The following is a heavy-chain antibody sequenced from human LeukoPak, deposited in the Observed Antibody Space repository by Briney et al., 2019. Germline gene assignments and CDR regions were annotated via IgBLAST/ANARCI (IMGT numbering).Heavy chain of an antibody. CDR2: INTYNGDT. CDR3: AREWWGYDVLTGDNWFDP. Sequence: ASVKVSCKTSGFPFTTYGINWVRQAPGLGLEWMGWINTYNGDTNYAQKFQGRVTMTTDTSTSTVYIELRSLTSDDTAAYYCAREWWGYDVLTGDNWFDPWGQGTLVTVSS. D-gene: IGHD3-9*01. J-gene: IGHJ5*02. V-gene: IGHV1-18*01. CDR1: GFPFTTYG.